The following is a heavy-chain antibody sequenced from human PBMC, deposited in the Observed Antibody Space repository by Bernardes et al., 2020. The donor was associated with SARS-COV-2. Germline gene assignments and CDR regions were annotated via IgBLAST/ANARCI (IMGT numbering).Heavy chain of an antibody. D-gene: IGHD3-22*01. CDR2: ISGSGTST. CDR1: GFSLHSYA. J-gene: IGHJ4*02. Sequence: GGSLRLSCAAAGFSLHSYAMTWVRQAPGKGLEWVAVISGSGTSTYYAKSVRGRFTISRDFSKNTVYLQMNSLRAEDTAVYYCAKSISMVVVVLELDPLDQWGQGTLVTVSS. V-gene: IGHV3-23*01. CDR3: AKSISMVVVVLELDPLDQ.